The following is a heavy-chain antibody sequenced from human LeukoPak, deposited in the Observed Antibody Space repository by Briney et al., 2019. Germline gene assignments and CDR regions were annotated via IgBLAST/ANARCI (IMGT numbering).Heavy chain of an antibody. CDR3: ARMSGSRLPGY. D-gene: IGHD3-3*01. CDR2: ISSGSSAR. CDR1: GFTFSSHS. J-gene: IGHJ4*02. V-gene: IGHV3-48*01. Sequence: PGGSLRLSCAASGFTFSSHSMNWVRQTPGKGLEWVSYISSGSSARYYADSVKGRFTISRDDARNSLYLQMNSLRAEDTAVYYCARMSGSRLPGYWGQGTLVTVS.